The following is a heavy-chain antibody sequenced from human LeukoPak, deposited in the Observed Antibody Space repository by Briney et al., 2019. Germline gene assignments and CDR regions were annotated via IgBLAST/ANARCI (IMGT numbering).Heavy chain of an antibody. D-gene: IGHD1-26*01. J-gene: IGHJ4*02. V-gene: IGHV3-48*02. CDR2: ISKDSGDK. CDR1: GFTFRSYS. Sequence: HPGGSLRLSCVASGFTFRSYSMKWVRQAPGKGLEWVSHISKDSGDKHYVDSVKGRFSISRDNTKNSLYLQMSSLRDEDTAVYYCARDFRGNYSIDYWGQGTLVTVSS. CDR3: ARDFRGNYSIDY.